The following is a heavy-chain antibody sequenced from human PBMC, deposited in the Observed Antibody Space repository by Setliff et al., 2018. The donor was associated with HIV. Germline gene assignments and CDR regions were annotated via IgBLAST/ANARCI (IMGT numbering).Heavy chain of an antibody. V-gene: IGHV4-4*09. Sequence: PSETLSLTCTVSGGSISSYYWSWIRQPPGKGLEWIGYIYTSGSTNYNPSLKSRVTISGDTSKNQFSLKLSSVTAADTAVYYCVGEGGYSSGWYRTYYFDYWGQGTLVTVSS. CDR3: VGEGGYSSGWYRTYYFDY. J-gene: IGHJ4*02. CDR1: GGSISSYY. CDR2: IYTSGST. D-gene: IGHD6-19*01.